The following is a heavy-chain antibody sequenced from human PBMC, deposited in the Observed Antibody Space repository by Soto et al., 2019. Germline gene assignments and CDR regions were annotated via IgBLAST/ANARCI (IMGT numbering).Heavy chain of an antibody. CDR1: GFTFSSYS. Sequence: EVQLVESGGGLVQPGGSLRLSCAASGFTFSSYSMNWVRQAPGKGLEWVSDISSSSSTIYYADSVKGRFTISRDNAQSPQYLQMNSLRDEDPAVYYCARDGRDCSSTSCYYYLFDPWGQGTLVTVSS. V-gene: IGHV3-48*02. CDR3: ARDGRDCSSTSCYYYLFDP. D-gene: IGHD2-2*01. CDR2: ISSSSSTI. J-gene: IGHJ5*02.